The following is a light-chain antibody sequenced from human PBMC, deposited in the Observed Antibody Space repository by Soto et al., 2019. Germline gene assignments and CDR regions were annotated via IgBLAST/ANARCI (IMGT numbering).Light chain of an antibody. V-gene: IGKV2-30*02. J-gene: IGKJ2*01. Sequence: DAVMTQSPLSLAVTLGQPASISCRSSQSLVHSSGHTYLNWFHQRPGQSPRRLIYKVSNRDSGVPDRFGGSASGTDFTLKISRVEAEDVGVYYCVQASHWPYTFGQGTKLEVE. CDR2: KVS. CDR1: QSLVHSSGHTY. CDR3: VQASHWPYT.